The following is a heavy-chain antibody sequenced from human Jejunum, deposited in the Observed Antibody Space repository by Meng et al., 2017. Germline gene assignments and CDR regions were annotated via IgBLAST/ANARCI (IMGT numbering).Heavy chain of an antibody. CDR1: GYTFTNYY. J-gene: IGHJ4*02. CDR2: INTSVGYT. D-gene: IGHD3-16*01. V-gene: IGHV1-46*01. CDR3: ARASRVLGGFDY. Sequence: QVQLVQSGTDVKKPGASVKVSCKASGYTFTNYYMHWVRQAPGQGLEWMGIINTSVGYTSHAQKFQGRVTMTRDTSTSTVHMEVSSLRSADTAVYYCARASRVLGGFDYWGQGTLVTVSS.